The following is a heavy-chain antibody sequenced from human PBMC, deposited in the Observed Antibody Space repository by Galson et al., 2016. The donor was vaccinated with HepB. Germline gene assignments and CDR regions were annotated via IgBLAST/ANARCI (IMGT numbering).Heavy chain of an antibody. Sequence: SLRLSCAASGFTFRDYGMSWVRQAPGKGLEWVASIRNDGVNTHNGDSVKGRFTISRDNSKNTLNLQMNALRVDDTAVYYCASQLWDTADWGQGTLVTVSA. D-gene: IGHD3-16*01. CDR2: IRNDGVNT. J-gene: IGHJ4*02. CDR1: GFTFRDYG. CDR3: ASQLWDTAD. V-gene: IGHV3-23*01.